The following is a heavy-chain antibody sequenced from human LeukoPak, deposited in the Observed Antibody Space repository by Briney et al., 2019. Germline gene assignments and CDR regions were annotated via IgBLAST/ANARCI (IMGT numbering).Heavy chain of an antibody. CDR2: ISYDGSNK. CDR3: ARGGGYYAIDY. V-gene: IGHV3-30*04. D-gene: IGHD1-26*01. J-gene: IGHJ4*02. CDR1: GFTFSSYA. Sequence: PGGSLRLSCAASGFTFSSYAMHWVRQAPGKGLEWVAVISYDGSNKYYADSVKGRFTISRDNSKNTLYLQMNNLRAEDTAVYYCARGGGYYAIDYWGQGTLVTVSS.